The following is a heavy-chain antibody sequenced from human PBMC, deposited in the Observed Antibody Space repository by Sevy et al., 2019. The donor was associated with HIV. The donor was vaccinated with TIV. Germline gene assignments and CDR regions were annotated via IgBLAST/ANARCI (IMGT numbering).Heavy chain of an antibody. J-gene: IGHJ6*02. CDR2: IDYSGST. D-gene: IGHD6-13*01. CDR3: ARDRCQQLGLLWYYDYGIDV. CDR1: GGSISSYY. V-gene: IGHV4-59*12. Sequence: SETLSLTCTVSGGSISSYYWSWIRQPPGKGPERIGYIDYSGSTNSNPSLKSRVTILLATSKKQFSLKLNSVTAADTAVDYCARDRCQQLGLLWYYDYGIDVWGQGTTVTVSS.